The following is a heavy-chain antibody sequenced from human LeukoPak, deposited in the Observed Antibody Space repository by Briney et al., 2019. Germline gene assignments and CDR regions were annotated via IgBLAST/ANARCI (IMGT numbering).Heavy chain of an antibody. CDR1: GFTFSNYW. J-gene: IGHJ4*02. Sequence: GGSLRLSCAASGFTFSNYWMHWVRQAPGKGLVWVSRINSDGINTSYADSVKGRFTISRDNAKNTLNLQMDSLRAEDTAVYYCASTYSSSWYVVLDYWGQGTLVTVSS. CDR2: INSDGINT. CDR3: ASTYSSSWYVVLDY. D-gene: IGHD6-13*01. V-gene: IGHV3-74*01.